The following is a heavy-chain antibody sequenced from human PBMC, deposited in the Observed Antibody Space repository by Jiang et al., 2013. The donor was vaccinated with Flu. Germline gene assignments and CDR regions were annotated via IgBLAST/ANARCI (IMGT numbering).Heavy chain of an antibody. Sequence: GLVKPSETLSLTCTVSGGSISSSSYCWGWIRQPPGKGLEWIGSIYYSGSTYYNPSLKSRVTISVDTSKNQFSLKLSSVTAADTAVYYCADGGKGGDYFDYWGQGTLVTVSS. CDR1: GGSISSSSYC. CDR2: IYYSGST. CDR3: ADGGKGGDYFDY. V-gene: IGHV4-39*01. J-gene: IGHJ4*02. D-gene: IGHD3-16*01.